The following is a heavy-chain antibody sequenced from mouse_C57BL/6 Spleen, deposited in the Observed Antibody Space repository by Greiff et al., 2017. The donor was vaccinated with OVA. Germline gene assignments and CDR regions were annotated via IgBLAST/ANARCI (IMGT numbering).Heavy chain of an antibody. CDR2: ISSGSSTI. CDR1: GFTFSDYG. D-gene: IGHD2-3*01. Sequence: DVMLVESGGGLVKPGGSLKLSCAASGFTFSDYGMHWVRQAPEKGLEWVAYISSGSSTIYYADTAKGRFTISRDNAKNTLFLQMTSLRSEDTAMYYCARPRLLDAMDYWGQGTSVTVSS. CDR3: ARPRLLDAMDY. J-gene: IGHJ4*01. V-gene: IGHV5-17*01.